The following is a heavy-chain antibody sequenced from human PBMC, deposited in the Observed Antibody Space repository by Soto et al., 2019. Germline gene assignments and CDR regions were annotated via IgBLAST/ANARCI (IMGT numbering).Heavy chain of an antibody. D-gene: IGHD3-9*01. CDR3: ARLTTVRYFDY. CDR2: IYHSGSA. Sequence: PSETLSLTCAVSGDSMRTDYYWGWVRQPPGKGLEWIGIIYHSGSAYYNPSLTSRVTISVDTSKNQFSLKVTSVTAADTAVYYCARLTTVRYFDYWGQGTLVTVSS. CDR1: GDSMRTDYY. J-gene: IGHJ4*02. V-gene: IGHV4-38-2*01.